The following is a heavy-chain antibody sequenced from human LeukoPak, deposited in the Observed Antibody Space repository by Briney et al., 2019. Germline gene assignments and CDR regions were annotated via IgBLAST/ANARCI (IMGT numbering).Heavy chain of an antibody. J-gene: IGHJ4*02. D-gene: IGHD2-15*01. CDR2: ISGSGGST. CDR1: GFTFSSYA. V-gene: IGHV3-23*01. CDR3: ARELGYCSGGSCYSAYYFDY. Sequence: PGGSLRLSCAASGFTFSSYAMSWVRQVPGKGLEWVSAISGSGGSTYYADSVKGRFTISRDNSKNTLYLQMNSLRAEDTAVYYCARELGYCSGGSCYSAYYFDYWGQGTLVTVSS.